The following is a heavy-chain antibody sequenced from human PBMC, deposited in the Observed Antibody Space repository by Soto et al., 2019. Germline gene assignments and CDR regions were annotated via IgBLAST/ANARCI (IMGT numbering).Heavy chain of an antibody. CDR3: ARAPEGSGSYYDYYYYGMDV. Sequence: QVQLVQSGAEVKKPGSSVKVSCKASGGTFSSYTISWVRQAPGQGLEWMGRIIPILGIANYAQKFQGRVTITADQSTSTAYMELSSLRSEDTAVYYCARAPEGSGSYYDYYYYGMDVWGQGTTVTVSS. V-gene: IGHV1-69*02. D-gene: IGHD3-10*01. J-gene: IGHJ6*02. CDR1: GGTFSSYT. CDR2: IIPILGIA.